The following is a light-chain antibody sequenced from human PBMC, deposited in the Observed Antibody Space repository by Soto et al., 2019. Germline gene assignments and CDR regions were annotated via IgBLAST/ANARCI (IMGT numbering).Light chain of an antibody. CDR2: RVS. J-gene: IGKJ1*01. CDR1: QSVSSPN. V-gene: IGKV3-20*01. CDR3: QHYDNLLWT. Sequence: ENVLTQSPGTLSLSPGERATLSCRASQSVSSPNLAWYQQKPGRAPRLLIYRVSNRATGIPDRFSGSGSGTDFTLTISILDPEDFAVYYCQHYDNLLWTFGQGTKVEV.